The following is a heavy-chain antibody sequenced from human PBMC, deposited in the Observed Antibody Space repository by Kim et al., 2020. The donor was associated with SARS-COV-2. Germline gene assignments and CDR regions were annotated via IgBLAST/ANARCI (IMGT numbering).Heavy chain of an antibody. J-gene: IGHJ5*02. V-gene: IGHV1-46*01. CDR1: GYTFTSYY. CDR3: ARPHRIGWSSSEFDP. Sequence: ASVKVSCKASGYTFTSYYMHWVRQAPGQGLEWMGIINPSGGSTSYAQKFQGRVTMTRDTSTSTVYMELSSLRSEDTAVYYCARPHRIGWSSSEFDPWGQGTLVTVSS. D-gene: IGHD2-15*01. CDR2: INPSGGST.